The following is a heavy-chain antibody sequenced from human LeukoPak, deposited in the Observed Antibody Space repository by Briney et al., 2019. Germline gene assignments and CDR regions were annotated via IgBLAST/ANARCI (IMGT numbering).Heavy chain of an antibody. V-gene: IGHV3-21*01. CDR1: RFTFTSHT. Sequence: GGSLRLSCVVSRFTFTSHTMNWVRQAPGKGLEWVSSISSSSTYIYYADSVRGRFTISRDNAKNSLYLQMNSLRAEDTAVYYCAEHGITMIGGVWGKGTTVTISS. CDR2: ISSSSTYI. J-gene: IGHJ6*04. CDR3: AEHGITMIGGV. D-gene: IGHD3-10*02.